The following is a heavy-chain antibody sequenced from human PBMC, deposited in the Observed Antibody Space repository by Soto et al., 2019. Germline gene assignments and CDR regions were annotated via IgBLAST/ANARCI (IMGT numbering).Heavy chain of an antibody. CDR2: MNVNTEST. CDR3: AREVVEVTSIWLDP. V-gene: IGHV1-8*02. CDR1: GFTFTTND. J-gene: IGHJ5*02. Sequence: QVQLVQSGAEMKTPGASVKVSCKARGFTFTTNDIHWVRQAPGQRLEWIGWMNVNTESTDSAEDFEGRLTMTLNTSISTAYMELTDLTSEDTAVYYCAREVVEVTSIWLDPWGQGTQLPVSS. D-gene: IGHD1-1*01.